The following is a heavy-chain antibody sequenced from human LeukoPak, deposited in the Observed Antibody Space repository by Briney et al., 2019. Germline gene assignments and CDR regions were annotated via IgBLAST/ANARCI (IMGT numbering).Heavy chain of an antibody. CDR1: GGSIGSYY. D-gene: IGHD4/OR15-4a*01. Sequence: PSETLSLTCADSGGSIGSYYWSWLRQPPGRALEWIGYIYFTGTTNYNPSLKSRVTISVDTSKNQFSLSLTSVTAADTAVYYCAREDPQTRVPEGLDVWGQGTTVTVSS. V-gene: IGHV4-59*01. J-gene: IGHJ6*02. CDR2: IYFTGTT. CDR3: AREDPQTRVPEGLDV.